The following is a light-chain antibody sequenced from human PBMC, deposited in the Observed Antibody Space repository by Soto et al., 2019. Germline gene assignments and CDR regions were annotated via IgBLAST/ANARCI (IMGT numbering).Light chain of an antibody. Sequence: DIQMTQSPSFLSASVGDRVTITCRASQSITNYLDWYQHKPGKAPHLLIYAASSLQSGVPSRFSGSGSGTDFTLTISSLQPEDFATYYCQQSYSTPRTFGQGTKVDIK. CDR2: AAS. CDR1: QSITNY. CDR3: QQSYSTPRT. V-gene: IGKV1-39*01. J-gene: IGKJ1*01.